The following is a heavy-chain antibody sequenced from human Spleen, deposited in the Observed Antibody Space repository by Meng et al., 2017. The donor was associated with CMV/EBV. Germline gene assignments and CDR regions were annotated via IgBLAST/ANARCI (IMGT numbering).Heavy chain of an antibody. Sequence: SGFTFSSYSMHWVRQAPGKGLEWVAVISYDGSNKYYADSVKGRFTISRDKSKNTLYLQMNSLRAEDTAVYYCARGRHTVLVWFGEIDYWGQGTLVTVSS. CDR3: ARGRHTVLVWFGEIDY. D-gene: IGHD3-10*01. CDR2: ISYDGSNK. J-gene: IGHJ4*02. CDR1: GFTFSSYS. V-gene: IGHV3-30*04.